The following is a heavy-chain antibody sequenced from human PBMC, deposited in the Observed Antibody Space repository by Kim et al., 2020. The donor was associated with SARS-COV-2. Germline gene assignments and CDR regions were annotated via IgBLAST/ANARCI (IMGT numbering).Heavy chain of an antibody. V-gene: IGHV3-33*06. J-gene: IGHJ6*02. CDR3: AKDLRSGYYGSGSTPDYYYYGMDV. D-gene: IGHD3-10*01. CDR2: IWYDGSNK. CDR1: GFTFSSYG. Sequence: GGSLRLSCAASGFTFSSYGMHWVRQAPGKGLEWVAVIWYDGSNKYYADSVKGRFTISRDNSKNTLYLQMNSLRAEDTAVYYCAKDLRSGYYGSGSTPDYYYYGMDVWGQGTTATVSS.